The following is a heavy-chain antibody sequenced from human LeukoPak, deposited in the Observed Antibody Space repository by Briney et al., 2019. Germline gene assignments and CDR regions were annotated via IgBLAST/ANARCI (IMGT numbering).Heavy chain of an antibody. J-gene: IGHJ4*02. V-gene: IGHV4-59*08. CDR1: GGSISSYC. CDR2: IYYSGST. Sequence: SETLSLTCTVSGGSISSYCWSWIRQPPGKGLEWIGYIYYSGSTNYNPSLKSRVTISVDTSKNQSSLKLSSVTAGDTAVYYCAAMVRGVIADYWGQGTLVTVSS. D-gene: IGHD3-10*01. CDR3: AAMVRGVIADY.